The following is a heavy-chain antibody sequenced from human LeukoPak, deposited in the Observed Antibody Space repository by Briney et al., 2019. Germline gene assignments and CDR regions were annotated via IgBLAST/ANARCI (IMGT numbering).Heavy chain of an antibody. J-gene: IGHJ4*02. Sequence: PSETLSLTCTVSGGSISSSSYYWGWIRQPPGKGLEWVGSIYYSGSTYYNPSLKSRVTISVDTSKNQFSLKLSSVTAADTAVYYCARQGYGVVPAAIVDYWGQGTLVTVSS. CDR3: ARQGYGVVPAAIVDY. V-gene: IGHV4-39*01. D-gene: IGHD2-2*01. CDR2: IYYSGST. CDR1: GGSISSSSYY.